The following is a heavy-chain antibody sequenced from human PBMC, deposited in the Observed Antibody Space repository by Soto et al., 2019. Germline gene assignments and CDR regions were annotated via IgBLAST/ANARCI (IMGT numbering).Heavy chain of an antibody. CDR3: ARVVSEGYSGYDYTGYYYYYMDV. D-gene: IGHD5-12*01. Sequence: ASVKVSCKASGGTFSSYAISWVRQAPGQGLEWMGGIIPIFGTANYAQKFQGRVTITADESTSTAYMELSSLRSEDTAVYYCARVVSEGYSGYDYTGYYYYYMDVWGKGTTVTVSS. CDR1: GGTFSSYA. V-gene: IGHV1-69*13. J-gene: IGHJ6*03. CDR2: IIPIFGTA.